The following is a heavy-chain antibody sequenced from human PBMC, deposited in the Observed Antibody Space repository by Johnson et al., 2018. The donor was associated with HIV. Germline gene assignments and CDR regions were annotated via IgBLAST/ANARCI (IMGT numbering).Heavy chain of an antibody. Sequence: VQLVESGGGLVKPGGSLRLSCAASGFTFSDYYMNWIRQAPGKGLEWVGFIRSKAYGGTTEYAASVKGRFTISRDDSKSIAYLQMNSLKTEDTAVYYCTRAEWHDAFDIWGQGTMVTVSS. D-gene: IGHD1-14*01. V-gene: IGHV3-49*05. CDR3: TRAEWHDAFDI. CDR1: GFTFSDYY. CDR2: IRSKAYGGTT. J-gene: IGHJ3*02.